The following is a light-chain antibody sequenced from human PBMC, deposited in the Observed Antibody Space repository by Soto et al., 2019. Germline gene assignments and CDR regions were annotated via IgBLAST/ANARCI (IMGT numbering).Light chain of an antibody. CDR1: SSDVGGYNY. CDR3: CSYAGSPRDV. J-gene: IGLJ1*01. Sequence: QSALTQPRSVSGSPGQSVTISCTGTSSDVGGYNYVSWYHQHPGKAPKVMIYDVSERPSGVPDRFSGSKSGNTASLTISGLQAEDEADYYCCSYAGSPRDVLGTGTKLTVL. V-gene: IGLV2-11*01. CDR2: DVS.